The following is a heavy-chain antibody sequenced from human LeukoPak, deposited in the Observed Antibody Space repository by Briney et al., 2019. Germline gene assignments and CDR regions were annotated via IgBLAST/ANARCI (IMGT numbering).Heavy chain of an antibody. CDR2: ISGSGGST. V-gene: IGHV3-23*01. D-gene: IGHD3-3*01. CDR3: AKDRDFWSGYYTPFGY. J-gene: IGHJ4*02. CDR1: GFTFSSYA. Sequence: GGSLRLSCAASGFTFSSYAMSWVRQAPGKGLEWVSAISGSGGSTYYADSVKGRFTISRDNSKNTLYLQMNSLRAEDTAVYYCAKDRDFWSGYYTPFGYWGQGTLVTVSS.